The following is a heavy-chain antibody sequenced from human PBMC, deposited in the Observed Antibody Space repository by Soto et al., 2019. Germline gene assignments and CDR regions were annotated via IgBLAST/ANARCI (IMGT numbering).Heavy chain of an antibody. D-gene: IGHD2-21*02. Sequence: GASVKVSCKASGYTFTGYYMHWVRQAPGQGLEWMGWINPNSGGTNYAQKFQGWVTMTRDTSISTAYMELSRLRSDDTAVYYCARELGCGGDCYTQGIYYYYGMDVWGQGTTVTVS. CDR2: INPNSGGT. CDR3: ARELGCGGDCYTQGIYYYYGMDV. CDR1: GYTFTGYY. J-gene: IGHJ6*02. V-gene: IGHV1-2*04.